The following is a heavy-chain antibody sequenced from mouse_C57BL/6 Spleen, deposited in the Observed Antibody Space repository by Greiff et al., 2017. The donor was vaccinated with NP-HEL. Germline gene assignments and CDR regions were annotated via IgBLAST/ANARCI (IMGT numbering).Heavy chain of an antibody. CDR2: TNPTNGRT. V-gene: IGHV1S81*02. J-gene: IGHJ2*01. CDR3: ARIKKIVATYFEY. D-gene: IGHD1-1*01. Sequence: VQLQQSGAELVKAGASVKMSCKASGYTFTSYWMHWVKQRLGQGLEWFAETNPTNGRTYYNEKFKSKATLTVDKSSSTAYMLLSGPTFEDPAVYYCARIKKIVATYFEYWCQGTTLTVSS. CDR1: GYTFTSYW.